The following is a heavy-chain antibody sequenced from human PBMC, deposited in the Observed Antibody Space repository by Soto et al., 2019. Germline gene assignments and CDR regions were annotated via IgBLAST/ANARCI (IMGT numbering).Heavy chain of an antibody. CDR3: ARRVGGYDAPDAFDI. J-gene: IGHJ3*02. Sequence: ASVKVSCKASGYTFTSYGISWVRQAPGQGLEWMGWISAYNGNTNYAQKIQGRVTMTTDTSTSTAYIELRSLRSDDTAVYYCARRVGGYDAPDAFDIWGQGTMVTVSS. CDR1: GYTFTSYG. D-gene: IGHD5-12*01. V-gene: IGHV1-18*01. CDR2: ISAYNGNT.